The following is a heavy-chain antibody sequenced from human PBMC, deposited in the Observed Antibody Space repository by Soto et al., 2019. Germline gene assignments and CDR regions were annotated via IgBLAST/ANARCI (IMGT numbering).Heavy chain of an antibody. CDR1: GFTFSSYG. CDR2: IWYDGSNK. D-gene: IGHD3-10*01. Sequence: GGSLRLSCAASGFTFSSYGMHWVRQAPGKGLEWVAVIWYDGSNKYYADSVKGRFTISRDNSKNTLYLQMNSLRAEDTAVYYCARAPGSHYYFDYWGQGTLVTVSS. J-gene: IGHJ4*02. CDR3: ARAPGSHYYFDY. V-gene: IGHV3-33*01.